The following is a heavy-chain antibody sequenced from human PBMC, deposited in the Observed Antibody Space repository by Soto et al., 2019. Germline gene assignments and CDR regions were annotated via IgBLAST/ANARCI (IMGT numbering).Heavy chain of an antibody. J-gene: IGHJ3*02. CDR1: GGSISSSSYY. Sequence: PSETLSLTCTVSGGSISSSSYYWGWIRQPPGKGLEWIGSIYYSGSTYYNPSLKSRVTISVDTSKNQFSLKLSSVTAADTAVYYCARRGRGVVVNDAFDIWGQGTMVTVSS. D-gene: IGHD3-22*01. CDR2: IYYSGST. CDR3: ARRGRGVVVNDAFDI. V-gene: IGHV4-39*01.